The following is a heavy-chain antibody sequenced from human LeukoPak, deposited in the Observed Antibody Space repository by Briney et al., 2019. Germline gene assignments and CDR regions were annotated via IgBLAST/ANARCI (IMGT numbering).Heavy chain of an antibody. D-gene: IGHD3-10*01. Sequence: GGSRRLSCAASGFTFDDYGMSWVRQAPGKGLEWVSGINWNGGSTGYADSVKGRFTISRDNAKNSLYLQMNSLRAEDTALYYCAKALVRGVIMYYFDYWGQGTLVTVSS. CDR3: AKALVRGVIMYYFDY. CDR2: INWNGGST. V-gene: IGHV3-20*04. CDR1: GFTFDDYG. J-gene: IGHJ4*02.